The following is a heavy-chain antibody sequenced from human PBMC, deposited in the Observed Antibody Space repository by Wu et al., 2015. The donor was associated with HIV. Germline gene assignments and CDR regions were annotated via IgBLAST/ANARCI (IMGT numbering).Heavy chain of an antibody. V-gene: IGHV1-69*11. J-gene: IGHJ5*02. CDR2: ITPVLGST. D-gene: IGHD3-10*01. CDR1: GDGFTSYA. CDR3: AREVGAMLANWFDP. Sequence: QVQLIQFGAEVKKPGSSVKVSCKASGDGFTSYAVSWVRQAPGQGLECVGKITPVLGSTVYTQKFQDRVTITADESTSTSYMEVSGLTPEDTAVYYCAREVGAMLANWFDPWGQGTQVIVSS.